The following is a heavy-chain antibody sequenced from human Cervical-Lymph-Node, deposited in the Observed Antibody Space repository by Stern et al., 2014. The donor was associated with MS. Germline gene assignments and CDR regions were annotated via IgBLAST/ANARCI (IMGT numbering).Heavy chain of an antibody. CDR3: ARGGTTWARMDV. CDR1: GFMFSSNS. D-gene: IGHD3-16*01. Sequence: EVQLVESGGGLVLPGGSLRLSCAVSGFMFSSNSMNWVRQAPGKGLEWVSYISSSSGTISYADSVKGRFPISRDNAKNSLYLQMNSLRAEDTAVYYCARGGTTWARMDVWGQGTTVTVSS. CDR2: ISSSSGTI. J-gene: IGHJ6*02. V-gene: IGHV3-48*01.